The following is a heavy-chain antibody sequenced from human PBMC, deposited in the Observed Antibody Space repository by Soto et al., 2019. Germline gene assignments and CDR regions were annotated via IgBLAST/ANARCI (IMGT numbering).Heavy chain of an antibody. CDR2: INAGYGDT. Sequence: ASVKVSCKASGYTFSSYAMHWVRQAPGQRLEWMGWINAGYGDTKSSQKFQDRVTISRDTSASTAYMELTSLRSEDTAVYYCARDTGDGTFDFWGQGTLVTVSS. V-gene: IGHV1-3*01. J-gene: IGHJ4*02. CDR1: GYTFSSYA. CDR3: ARDTGDGTFDF. D-gene: IGHD7-27*01.